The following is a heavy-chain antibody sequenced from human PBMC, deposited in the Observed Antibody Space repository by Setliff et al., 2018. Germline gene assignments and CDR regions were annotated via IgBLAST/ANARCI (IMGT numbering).Heavy chain of an antibody. Sequence: PSETLSLTCTVSGVSTSSGDYYWSWIRQPPGKGLEWIGYIYNSGSTYYNPSLKSRVSISLDTSNNQFSLKVNSVTAADTAVYYCARANGDFVSHSLDYWGQGTLVTSPQ. CDR3: ARANGDFVSHSLDY. V-gene: IGHV4-30-4*08. J-gene: IGHJ4*02. D-gene: IGHD4-17*01. CDR2: IYNSGST. CDR1: GVSTSSGDYY.